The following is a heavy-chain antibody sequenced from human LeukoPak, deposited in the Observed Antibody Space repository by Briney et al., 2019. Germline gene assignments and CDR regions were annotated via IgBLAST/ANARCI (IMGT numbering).Heavy chain of an antibody. CDR3: ARESTTVRGPAYELYYYYGMDV. J-gene: IGHJ6*02. D-gene: IGHD4-17*01. CDR1: GDSVSSNSAA. Sequence: SQTLSLTCAISGDSVSSNSAAWNWIRQSPSRGLEWLGRTYYRSKWYNDYAVSVKSRITINPDTSKNQFPLQLNSVTPEDTAVYYCARESTTVRGPAYELYYYYGMDVWGQGTTVTVSS. V-gene: IGHV6-1*01. CDR2: TYYRSKWYN.